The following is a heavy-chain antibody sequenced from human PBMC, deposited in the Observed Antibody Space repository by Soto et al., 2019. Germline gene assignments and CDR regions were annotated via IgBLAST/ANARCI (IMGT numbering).Heavy chain of an antibody. Sequence: EVQLVESGGGLVQPGGSLKLSCAASGFTFSGSAMHWVRQASGKGLEWVGRIRSKGNSYATAYAASVKGRFTISRDDSKNTTYLQMNSLKTEDTAVYYCTRQDPIPYSSSWYGFDYWGQGTLVTVSS. D-gene: IGHD6-13*01. J-gene: IGHJ4*02. V-gene: IGHV3-73*02. CDR3: TRQDPIPYSSSWYGFDY. CDR2: IRSKGNSYAT. CDR1: GFTFSGSA.